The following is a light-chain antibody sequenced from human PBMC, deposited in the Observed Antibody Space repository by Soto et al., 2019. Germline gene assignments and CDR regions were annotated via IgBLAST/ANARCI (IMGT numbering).Light chain of an antibody. CDR3: AAWDDTLSAAV. CDR1: SSNIGSHT. J-gene: IGLJ2*01. V-gene: IGLV1-44*01. Sequence: QAVVTQPYSASGTPGQRVTISCSGSSSNIGSHTLNWYQQLPGSAPSLLIYSDNQRPSGVPDRFSGSTSGTSASLAISGLQSEDEAEYYCAAWDDTLSAAVFGGGTKLTVL. CDR2: SDN.